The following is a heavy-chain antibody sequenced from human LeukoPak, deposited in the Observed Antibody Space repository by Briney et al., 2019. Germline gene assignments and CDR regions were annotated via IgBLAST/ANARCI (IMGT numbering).Heavy chain of an antibody. J-gene: IGHJ4*02. CDR3: AREDY. CDR2: IKQDGSER. Sequence: GGSLRLSCAASGFSFSNYWMTWVRQAPGKGLEWVANIKQDGSERYYVDSLEGRFIISRDNAKYSLYLQMNSLRAEDTAVYYCAREDYWGQGTLVTVSS. V-gene: IGHV3-7*03. CDR1: GFSFSNYW.